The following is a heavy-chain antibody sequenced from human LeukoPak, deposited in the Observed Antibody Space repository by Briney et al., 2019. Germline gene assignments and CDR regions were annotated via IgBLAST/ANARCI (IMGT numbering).Heavy chain of an antibody. CDR3: ARPGYSYSYYYGMDV. CDR2: IKQDGSEK. Sequence: GGSLRLSCAASGFTFSSHAMSWVRQAPGKGLEWVANIKQDGSEKYYVDSVKGRFTISRDNAKNSLYLQMNSLRAEDTAVYYCARPGYSYSYYYGMDVWGQGTTVTVSS. V-gene: IGHV3-7*03. CDR1: GFTFSSHA. D-gene: IGHD5-18*01. J-gene: IGHJ6*02.